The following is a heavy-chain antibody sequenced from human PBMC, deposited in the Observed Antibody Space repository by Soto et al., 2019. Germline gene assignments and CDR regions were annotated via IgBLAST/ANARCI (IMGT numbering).Heavy chain of an antibody. J-gene: IGHJ4*02. CDR3: ARKWGCGGDCFDS. CDR1: GGTFSSYA. D-gene: IGHD2-21*01. V-gene: IGHV1-69*13. Sequence: GASVKVSCKASGGTFSSYAISWVRQAPGQGLEWMGGIIPIFGTTDYAQKFQGRVTITADESTSTAYMELSSLRSEDTAVCYCARKWGCGGDCFDSWGQGTLVTVSS. CDR2: IIPIFGTT.